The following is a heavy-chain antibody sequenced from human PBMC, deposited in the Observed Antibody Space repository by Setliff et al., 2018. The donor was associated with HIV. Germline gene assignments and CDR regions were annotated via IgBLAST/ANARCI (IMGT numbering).Heavy chain of an antibody. J-gene: IGHJ4*02. Sequence: PSETLSLTCTVSGASISSYCWNWVRQAPGKGLEWVSYISSSSSTIYYADSVKGRFTISRDNAKSSLYLQMNSLRAEDTAVYYCARSRAAGFDYWGQGTLVTVSS. D-gene: IGHD6-13*01. V-gene: IGHV3-48*01. CDR3: ARSRAAGFDY. CDR1: GASISSYC. CDR2: ISSSSSTI.